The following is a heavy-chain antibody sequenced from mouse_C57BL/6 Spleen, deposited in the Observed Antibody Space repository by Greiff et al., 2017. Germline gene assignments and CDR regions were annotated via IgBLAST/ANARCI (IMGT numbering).Heavy chain of an antibody. J-gene: IGHJ2*01. CDR3: ARSRAITTLGSLYYFDD. V-gene: IGHV1-81*01. D-gene: IGHD1-1*01. CDR1: GYTFTSYG. CDR2: IYPRSGNT. Sequence: QVQLQQSGAELARPGASVKLSCKASGYTFTSYGISWVKQRTGQGLEWIGEIYPRSGNTYYNEKFKGKATLTADKSSSTAYMELRSLTSEDSAVYFCARSRAITTLGSLYYFDDWGEGTTLTDSS.